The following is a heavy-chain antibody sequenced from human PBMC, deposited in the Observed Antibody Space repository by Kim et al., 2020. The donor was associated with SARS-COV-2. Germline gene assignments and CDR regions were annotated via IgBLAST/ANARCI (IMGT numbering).Heavy chain of an antibody. J-gene: IGHJ4*02. D-gene: IGHD3-10*02. Sequence: GGSLRLSCAASGFTFSDSWMHWVRQGPGKEPVWVSRISKDGTTTAYADSVKGRFTISRDNAKKTLSLQMNSLRAEDTAVYYCARDMFGGYSDYWGQGTLVTVSS. V-gene: IGHV3-74*01. CDR2: ISKDGTTT. CDR3: ARDMFGGYSDY. CDR1: GFTFSDSW.